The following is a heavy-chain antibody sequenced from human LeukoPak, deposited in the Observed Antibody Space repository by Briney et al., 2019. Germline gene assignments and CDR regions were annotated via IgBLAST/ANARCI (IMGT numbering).Heavy chain of an antibody. D-gene: IGHD4-17*01. CDR1: GFTVSNYA. Sequence: GGSLRLSCAASGFTVSNYAMSWVRRAPGKGLEWVSAISASGGRTEYTDSGKGRFTISRDSSKNTMHLQMNSLRVEDTAVYYCAKGTYSDHPHYMDVWGKGTTVTVSS. V-gene: IGHV3-23*01. CDR2: ISASGGRT. J-gene: IGHJ6*03. CDR3: AKGTYSDHPHYMDV.